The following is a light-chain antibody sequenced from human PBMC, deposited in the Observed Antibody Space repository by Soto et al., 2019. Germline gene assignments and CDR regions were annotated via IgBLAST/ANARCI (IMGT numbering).Light chain of an antibody. Sequence: IVLTQSPATLSLSPGERATLSCGASQTVGGGYLAWYQQKPGLAPRLLIYDTSSRSAGIPYRFSGGGSWIDVSLATSRLESDVFAVYYCQQYGTSLAFGQGSKLQI. V-gene: IGKV3D-20*01. CDR1: QTVGGGY. J-gene: IGKJ2*01. CDR2: DTS. CDR3: QQYGTSLA.